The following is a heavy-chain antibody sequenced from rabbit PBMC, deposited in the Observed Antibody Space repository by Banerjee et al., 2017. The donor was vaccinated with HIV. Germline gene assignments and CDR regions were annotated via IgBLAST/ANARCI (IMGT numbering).Heavy chain of an antibody. V-gene: IGHV1S45*01. CDR2: INTSSGNT. Sequence: QEQLEESGGDLVKPGASLTLTCTASGFSFSGSYYMCWVRQAPGKGLEWIACINTSSGNTVYASWAKGRFTISKTSSTTVTLQMTSLTAADTATYFCARDLGGVIGWNFNFWGPGTLVTVS. CDR1: GFSFSGSYY. J-gene: IGHJ6*01. CDR3: ARDLGGVIGWNFNF. D-gene: IGHD1-1*01.